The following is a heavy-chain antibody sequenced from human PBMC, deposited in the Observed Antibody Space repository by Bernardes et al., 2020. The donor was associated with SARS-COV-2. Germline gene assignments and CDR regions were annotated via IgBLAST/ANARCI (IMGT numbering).Heavy chain of an antibody. J-gene: IGHJ6*02. CDR2: FDPERGET. Sequence: ASVKVSCRISGYSLNILPVFWVRQAPGKGLEWLGTFDPERGETSYAQEFQGRVTMTEDTSTATAYMELISLRSEDTAVYYCALEGGSLGVIHYAMDVWGQGTTVIVSS. D-gene: IGHD3-16*01. V-gene: IGHV1-24*01. CDR1: GYSLNILP. CDR3: ALEGGSLGVIHYAMDV.